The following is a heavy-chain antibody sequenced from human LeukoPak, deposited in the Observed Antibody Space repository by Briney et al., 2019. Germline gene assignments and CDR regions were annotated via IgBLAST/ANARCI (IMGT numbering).Heavy chain of an antibody. V-gene: IGHV3-21*01. J-gene: IGHJ4*02. CDR3: ARARGYSYGRGIDY. D-gene: IGHD5-18*01. CDR1: GFTFSIYS. Sequence: GGSLRLSCAASGFTFSIYSMNWVRQAPGKGREWVASISTSSSYRYYADSGKGLFTISRDNAKNSIYLQMNSVRAEDTAVYYCARARGYSYGRGIDYWGQGTLVTVSS. CDR2: ISTSSSYR.